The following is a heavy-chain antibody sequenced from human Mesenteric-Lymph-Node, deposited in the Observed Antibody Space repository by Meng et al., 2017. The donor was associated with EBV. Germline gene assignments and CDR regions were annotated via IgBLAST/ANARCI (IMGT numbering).Heavy chain of an antibody. J-gene: IGHJ4*02. V-gene: IGHV3-23*01. Sequence: LWEREVGSGERGGGRELAVSPSEFPCSSFGSSWARQAPGKGREWCSGMVGSSDRTYYADSVKGRLTVSRDKSKNILYLQVNSLRAEVTALYYCAKVNRFGFRELYSFNFNHWGRGTLVTVSS. CDR2: MVGSSDRT. CDR1: EFPCSSFG. D-gene: IGHD3-10*01. CDR3: AKVNRFGFRELYSFNFNH.